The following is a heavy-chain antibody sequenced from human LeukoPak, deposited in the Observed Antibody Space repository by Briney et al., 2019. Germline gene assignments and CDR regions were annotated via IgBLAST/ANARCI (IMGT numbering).Heavy chain of an antibody. V-gene: IGHV3-7*03. CDR3: ARVLGAAAVQLYFDY. J-gene: IGHJ4*02. Sequence: PGGSLRLSCAASGFTFSSYWMSWVRQAPGKGLEWVANIKQDGSEKYYVDSVKGRFTISRGNAKNSLYLQVNSLRAEDTAVYYCARVLGAAAVQLYFDYWGQGTLVTVSS. CDR1: GFTFSSYW. D-gene: IGHD6-13*01. CDR2: IKQDGSEK.